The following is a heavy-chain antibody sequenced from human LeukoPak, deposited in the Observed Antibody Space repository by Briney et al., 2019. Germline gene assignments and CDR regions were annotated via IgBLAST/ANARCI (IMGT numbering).Heavy chain of an antibody. J-gene: IGHJ4*02. CDR2: IKQDGSEK. CDR3: ARGGSGSYWGHIDY. D-gene: IGHD1-26*01. CDR1: GFTFSSYW. Sequence: PGGSLRLSCAASGFTFSSYWMSWVRQAPGKGLEWVANIKQDGSEKYYVDSVKGRFTISRDNAKNSLYLQMNSLRAEDTAVYYCARGGSGSYWGHIDYWGQGTLVTVSS. V-gene: IGHV3-7*01.